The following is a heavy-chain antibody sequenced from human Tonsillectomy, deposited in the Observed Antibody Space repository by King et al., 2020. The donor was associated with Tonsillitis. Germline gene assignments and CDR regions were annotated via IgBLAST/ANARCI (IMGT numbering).Heavy chain of an antibody. D-gene: IGHD3-22*01. J-gene: IGHJ4*02. CDR3: ARGQYYYDSSGYSPLYFDY. CDR2: INPSAGST. Sequence: VQLVESGAEVTKPGASVKVSCKASGYTFASYYMHWVRQAPGQGLEWMGIINPSAGSTSYAQKFQGRATMTRDKSTSTVYMELSSLTSEDTARYYCARGQYYYDSSGYSPLYFDYWGQGTLITVSS. CDR1: GYTFASYY. V-gene: IGHV1-46*01.